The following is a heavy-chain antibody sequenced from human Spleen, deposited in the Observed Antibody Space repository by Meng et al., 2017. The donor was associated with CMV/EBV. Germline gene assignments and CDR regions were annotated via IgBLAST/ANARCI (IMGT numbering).Heavy chain of an antibody. Sequence: ASVKVSCKASGYTFTGYYIHWVRQAPGQGLEWMGWINPNTGGTNYAQKFQRRVTMTRDTSTSTVYLELSSLRSEDTALYYCARAFRRVYFDYWGQGTLVTVSS. CDR1: GYTFTGYY. CDR2: INPNTGGT. J-gene: IGHJ4*02. V-gene: IGHV1-2*02. CDR3: ARAFRRVYFDY. D-gene: IGHD3-16*01.